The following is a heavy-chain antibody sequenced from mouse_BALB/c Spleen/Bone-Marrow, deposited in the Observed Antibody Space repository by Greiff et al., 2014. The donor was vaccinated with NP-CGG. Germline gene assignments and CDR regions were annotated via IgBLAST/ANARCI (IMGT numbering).Heavy chain of an antibody. D-gene: IGHD2-1*01. Sequence: QVQLQQSGAELVKPGASVKLPCKAFGYTFTSYWMHWVKQRPGQGLEWIGEINPSNGRTNYNETFKSKATLTVDKSSTTAYMQLSSLTSDDSAVYYCARCGNYDAMDYWGQGTSVTVSS. CDR2: INPSNGRT. CDR3: ARCGNYDAMDY. V-gene: IGHV1S81*02. J-gene: IGHJ4*01. CDR1: GYTFTSYW.